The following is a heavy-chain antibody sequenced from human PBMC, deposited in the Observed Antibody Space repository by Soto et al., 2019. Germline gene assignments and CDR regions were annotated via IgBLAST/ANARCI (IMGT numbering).Heavy chain of an antibody. CDR3: ARPKGPMRAGLRFLEPLPMDV. J-gene: IGHJ6*03. CDR2: IWYDGSNK. V-gene: IGHV3-33*01. CDR1: GFTFSSYG. Sequence: GGPLRLSCGASGFTFSSYGMHWVRQAPGKGLEWVAVIWYDGSNKYYADSVKGRFTISRDNSKNTLYLQMNSLRAEDTAVYYCARPKGPMRAGLRFLEPLPMDVWGKGTTVTVSS. D-gene: IGHD3-3*01.